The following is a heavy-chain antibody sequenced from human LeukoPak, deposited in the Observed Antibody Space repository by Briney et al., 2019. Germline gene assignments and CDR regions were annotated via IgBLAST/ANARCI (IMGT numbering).Heavy chain of an antibody. CDR2: IIPIFGTA. Sequence: SVKVSCKASGGTFSSYAISWVRQAPGQGLEWMGGIIPIFGTANYAQKFQGRVTITTDESTSTAYMELSSLRSEDTAVYYCARAGNVQPGLVGSEPSPNYYYYMDVWGEGTTVTVSS. CDR1: GGTFSSYA. CDR3: ARAGNVQPGLVGSEPSPNYYYYMDV. D-gene: IGHD6-6*01. J-gene: IGHJ6*03. V-gene: IGHV1-69*05.